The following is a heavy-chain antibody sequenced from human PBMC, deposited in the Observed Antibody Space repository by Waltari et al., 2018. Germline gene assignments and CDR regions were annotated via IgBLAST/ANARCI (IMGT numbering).Heavy chain of an antibody. CDR1: GYTFTGYY. V-gene: IGHV1-2*02. Sequence: QVRLVQSGTEVKKPGSSVKVSCQASGYTFTGYYLHWGRQAPGQGLEGMGWINPNSGGTKYAKKFQGRVNMTRDTSISTAYMELSRLRSDDTAVYYCARTLRQQLVLGYWGQGTLVTVSS. D-gene: IGHD6-13*01. CDR2: INPNSGGT. CDR3: ARTLRQQLVLGY. J-gene: IGHJ4*02.